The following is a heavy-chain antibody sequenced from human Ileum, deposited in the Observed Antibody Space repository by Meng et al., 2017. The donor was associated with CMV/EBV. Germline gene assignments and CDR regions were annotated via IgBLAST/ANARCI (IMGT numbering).Heavy chain of an antibody. CDR2: IKYSGRT. V-gene: IGHV4-30-4*08. J-gene: IGHJ5*02. Sequence: YIISWYYYWCWIRQPPGKGLEWIGFIKYSGRTYYNPSLTSRVTISLDTSENHFSLRLSSVTAADTAVYYCARSQDCSTTSCYTGFDPWGQGTLVTVSS. D-gene: IGHD2-2*01. CDR1: YIISWYYY. CDR3: ARSQDCSTTSCYTGFDP.